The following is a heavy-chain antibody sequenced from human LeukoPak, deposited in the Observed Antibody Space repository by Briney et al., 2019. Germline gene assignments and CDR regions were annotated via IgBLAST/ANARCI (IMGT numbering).Heavy chain of an antibody. V-gene: IGHV4-34*01. J-gene: IGHJ3*02. Sequence: PSETLSLTCAVYGGSFSGYYWSWIRQPPGKGLEWIGEINHSGSTNYSPSLKSRVTISVDTSKNQFSLKLSSVTAADTAVYYCARGLGNYDFEIYAFDIWGQGTMVTVSS. CDR3: ARGLGNYDFEIYAFDI. CDR1: GGSFSGYY. D-gene: IGHD4-11*01. CDR2: INHSGST.